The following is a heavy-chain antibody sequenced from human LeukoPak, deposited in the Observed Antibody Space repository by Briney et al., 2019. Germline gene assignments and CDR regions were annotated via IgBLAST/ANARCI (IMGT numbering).Heavy chain of an antibody. Sequence: SETLSLTCTVSGGSISSYYWSWIRQPPGKGLEWIGYIYYSGSTNYNPSLKSRVTISVDTSKNQFSLKLSSVTAADTAVYYCARGGGVPGGNQWVDPWGQGTLVNVLS. V-gene: IGHV4-59*01. D-gene: IGHD2-2*01. CDR3: ARGGGVPGGNQWVDP. J-gene: IGHJ5*02. CDR2: IYYSGST. CDR1: GGSISSYY.